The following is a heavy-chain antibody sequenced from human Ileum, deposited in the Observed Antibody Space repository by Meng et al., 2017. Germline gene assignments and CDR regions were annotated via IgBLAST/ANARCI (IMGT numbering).Heavy chain of an antibody. D-gene: IGHD1-26*01. V-gene: IGHV6-1*01. CDR1: GDSVSSNSAA. J-gene: IGHJ4*02. CDR3: AKDGTSGSYLGLYY. CDR2: TYYRSKWYN. Sequence: QVQLLQSGPGLVKPSQTLSITCSIPGDSVSSNSAAWNWIRQSPSRGLEWLGRTYYRSKWYNDYAVSVKSRITINPDTSKNQFSLQLNSVTPEDTAVYYCAKDGTSGSYLGLYYWGQGTLVTVSS.